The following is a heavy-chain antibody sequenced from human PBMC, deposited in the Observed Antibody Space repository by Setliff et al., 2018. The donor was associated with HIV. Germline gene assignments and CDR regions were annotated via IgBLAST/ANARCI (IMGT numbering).Heavy chain of an antibody. CDR2: ISPDNANT. CDR1: GYTFTDYF. D-gene: IGHD1-1*01. CDR3: ARQLSNSFDY. V-gene: IGHV1-2*02. Sequence: ASVKVSCKSSGYTFTDYFMHWVRQAPGQGLEWMGWISPDNANTRISQRFRGSVTMTRDRSINTAYMELSGLTSDDTAVYYCARQLSNSFDYWGQGTLVTSPQ. J-gene: IGHJ4*02.